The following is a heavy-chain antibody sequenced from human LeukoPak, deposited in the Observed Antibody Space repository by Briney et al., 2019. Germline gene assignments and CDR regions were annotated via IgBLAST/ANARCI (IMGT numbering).Heavy chain of an antibody. J-gene: IGHJ5*02. Sequence: PGGSLRLSCAASGFTFSSYAMHWVRQAPGKGLEWVAVISYDGSNKYYADSVKGRFTISRDNSKNTLYLQMNSLRAEDTAVYYCAKDQSRYDFWSGYYTPNWFDPWGQGTLVTVSS. CDR1: GFTFSSYA. V-gene: IGHV3-30-3*01. CDR2: ISYDGSNK. CDR3: AKDQSRYDFWSGYYTPNWFDP. D-gene: IGHD3-3*01.